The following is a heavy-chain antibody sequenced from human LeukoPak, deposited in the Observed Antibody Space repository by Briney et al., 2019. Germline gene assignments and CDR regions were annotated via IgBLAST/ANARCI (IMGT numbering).Heavy chain of an antibody. CDR1: GFTFSSYA. Sequence: GRSLRLSCAASGFTFSSYAMHWVRQAPGKGLEWVAFIRSGGNNKYYADSVRGRFTISRDNSKNTLYLQMNGLRTEDTAVYYCAKDEADNLSEYFHHWGQGTLVTVSS. D-gene: IGHD1-1*01. CDR3: AKDEADNLSEYFHH. V-gene: IGHV3-30*02. J-gene: IGHJ1*01. CDR2: IRSGGNNK.